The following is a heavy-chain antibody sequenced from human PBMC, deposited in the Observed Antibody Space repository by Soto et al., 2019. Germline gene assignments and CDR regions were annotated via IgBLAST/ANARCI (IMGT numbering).Heavy chain of an antibody. CDR2: IKQDGSEK. CDR3: ACCHIFAYQLGSKYNWFDP. Sequence: GGSLRLSCAASGFTFSSYWMSWVRQAPGKGLEWVANIKQDGSEKYYVDSVKGRFTISRDNAKNSLYLQMNSLRAEDTAVYYCACCHIFAYQLGSKYNWFDPWGQGTLVTVSS. D-gene: IGHD1-1*01. CDR1: GFTFSSYW. J-gene: IGHJ5*02. V-gene: IGHV3-7*01.